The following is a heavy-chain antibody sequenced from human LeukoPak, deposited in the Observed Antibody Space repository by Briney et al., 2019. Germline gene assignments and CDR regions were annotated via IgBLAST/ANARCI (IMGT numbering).Heavy chain of an antibody. J-gene: IGHJ6*03. CDR2: ISGSGGST. CDR3: AKEGYSTSRAPIYYYYYYMDV. V-gene: IGHV3-23*01. CDR1: GFTFGDYA. Sequence: AGSLTLSCAASGFTFGDYAMSWVRQAPGKGLEWVSAISGSGGSTYYADSVKGRFTISRDNSKNTLYLQMNSLRAEDTAVYYCAKEGYSTSRAPIYYYYYYMDVWGKGTTVTVSS. D-gene: IGHD6-13*01.